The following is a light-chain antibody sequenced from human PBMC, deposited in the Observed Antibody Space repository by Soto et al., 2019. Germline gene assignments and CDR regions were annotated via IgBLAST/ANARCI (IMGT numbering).Light chain of an antibody. CDR1: SGSIASNY. CDR3: QSYDSSNHKV. J-gene: IGLJ3*02. Sequence: NFMLTQPHSVSESPGKTVTISCTGSSGSIASNYVKWYQQRPGRAPTTVIYEDNQRPSGVPDRFSGSIDSSSNSASLTISGLKTEDEADYYCQSYDSSNHKVFGGGTKLTVL. V-gene: IGLV6-57*02. CDR2: EDN.